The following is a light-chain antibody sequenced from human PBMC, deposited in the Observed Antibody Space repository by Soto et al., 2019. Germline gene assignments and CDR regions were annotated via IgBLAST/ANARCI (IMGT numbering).Light chain of an antibody. J-gene: IGKJ2*01. CDR3: QHSYSTPYT. CDR2: AAT. CDR1: QSISSS. V-gene: IGKV1-39*01. Sequence: DIQMTQSPSSLSASVGDRVTITCRASQSISSSLNWYQQKPGKAPKLLIYAATSLQSGVASRFSGSGSGTDFTLTISSLQPEEFATYYCQHSYSTPYTFGQVTKLEIK.